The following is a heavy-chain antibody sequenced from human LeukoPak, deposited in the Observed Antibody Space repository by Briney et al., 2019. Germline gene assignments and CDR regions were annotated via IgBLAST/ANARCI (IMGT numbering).Heavy chain of an antibody. J-gene: IGHJ1*01. D-gene: IGHD3-22*01. V-gene: IGHV3-23*01. Sequence: GGSLRLSCAASGFTLSSYAMSWVRQAPGKGLEWVSAISGSGGSTYYADSVKGRFTISRDNSKNTLYLQMNSLRAEDTAVYYCATRITMVVVVISDDAEYFQHWGQGTLVTVSS. CDR3: ATRITMVVVVISDDAEYFQH. CDR2: ISGSGGST. CDR1: GFTLSSYA.